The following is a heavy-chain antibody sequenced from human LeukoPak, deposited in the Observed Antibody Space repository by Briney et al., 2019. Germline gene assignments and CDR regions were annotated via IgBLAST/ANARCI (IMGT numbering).Heavy chain of an antibody. CDR2: IKQDGSEK. J-gene: IGHJ4*02. Sequence: PGGSLRLSCAASGFTFSSYWMSWVRQAPGKGLEWVANIKQDGSEKYYVDSVKGRFTISRDNAKNSLYLQMNSLRAEDTAVYYCARDRSGWPKTGVYYFDYWGQGTLVTVSS. CDR3: ARDRSGWPKTGVYYFDY. CDR1: GFTFSSYW. D-gene: IGHD6-19*01. V-gene: IGHV3-7*01.